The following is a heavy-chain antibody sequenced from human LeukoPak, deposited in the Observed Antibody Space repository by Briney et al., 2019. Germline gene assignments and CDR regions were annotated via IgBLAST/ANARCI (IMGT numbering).Heavy chain of an antibody. CDR2: VYYSGVT. CDR1: GGSITTYY. Sequence: PSETLSLTCSVSGGSITTYYWTWLRQSPGKAPEWIGFVYYSGVTKYNPSLESRVTISLDASKNQFSLKLKSVTAADTAVYYCARHNGDYAFYYYYYGMDVWGQGTTVTVSS. CDR3: ARHNGDYAFYYYYYGMDV. V-gene: IGHV4-59*08. D-gene: IGHD4-17*01. J-gene: IGHJ6*02.